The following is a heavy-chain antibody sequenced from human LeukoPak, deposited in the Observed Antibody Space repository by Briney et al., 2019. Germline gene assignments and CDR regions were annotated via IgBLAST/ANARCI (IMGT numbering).Heavy chain of an antibody. CDR2: INPNSGGT. V-gene: IGHV1-2*02. CDR3: ARDIRYLYCSSTSCRSTRDAFDI. Sequence: ASVKVSCKASGYTFTGYYMHWVRQAPGQGLEWMGWINPNSGGTNYAQKFQGRVTMTRDTSISTAYMELSRLRSDDTAVYYCARDIRYLYCSSTSCRSTRDAFDIWGQGAMVTVSS. CDR1: GYTFTGYY. J-gene: IGHJ3*02. D-gene: IGHD2-2*01.